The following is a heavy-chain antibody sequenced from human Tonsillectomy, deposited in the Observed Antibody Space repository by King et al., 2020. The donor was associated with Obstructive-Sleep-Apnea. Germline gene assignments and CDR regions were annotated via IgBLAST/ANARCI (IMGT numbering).Heavy chain of an antibody. D-gene: IGHD2-2*01. J-gene: IGHJ5*02. CDR1: TYNFTNCA. CDR2: SNTAQGYT. V-gene: IGHV1-3*04. Sequence: QLVQSGAAVKKPGASLKVFCKVSTYNFTNCAIHWVRHTPGPRLEWMGWSNTAQGYTSYSQRFHGRVTFTRDTSAGIAYMELSSLTFEDTAVYYCARAVYSTGNFDPWGQGTLVTVSS. CDR3: ARAVYSTGNFDP.